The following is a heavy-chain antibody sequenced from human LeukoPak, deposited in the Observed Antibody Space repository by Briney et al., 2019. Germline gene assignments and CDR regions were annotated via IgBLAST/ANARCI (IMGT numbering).Heavy chain of an antibody. CDR2: ISGTDSGT. D-gene: IGHD2-21*02. Sequence: GGSLRLYCEASGFTFITYAMSWVRQAPGKGLQWVSGISGTDSGTYYTDSVKGRFTISRDNSKNTVYLQIDSLRAEDTAVYYCAKCMSGSGVCLNFDSWGPGILVTVSS. J-gene: IGHJ4*02. CDR3: AKCMSGSGVCLNFDS. V-gene: IGHV3-23*01. CDR1: GFTFITYA.